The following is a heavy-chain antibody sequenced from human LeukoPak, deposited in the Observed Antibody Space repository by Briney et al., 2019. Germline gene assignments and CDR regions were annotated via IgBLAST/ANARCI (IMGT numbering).Heavy chain of an antibody. CDR2: VHDSAGT. CDR1: GGSISSYY. D-gene: IGHD3-9*01. CDR3: AKGRKDFDTNLGPFDS. Sequence: SETLSPTCTVSGGSISSYYWSWIRQSPGKGLEWLGYVHDSAGTIYNPSLKSRVTISVGTSKTQFSLKVTSVTTADTAVYYCAKGRKDFDTNLGPFDSWGQGILVTVSS. J-gene: IGHJ4*02. V-gene: IGHV4-59*01.